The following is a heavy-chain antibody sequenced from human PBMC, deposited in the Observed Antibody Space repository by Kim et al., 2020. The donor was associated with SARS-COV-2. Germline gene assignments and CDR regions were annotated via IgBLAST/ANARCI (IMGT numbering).Heavy chain of an antibody. Sequence: SETLSLTCTVSGCSISSGGYYWSWIRQHPGKGLEWIGYIYYSGSTYYNPSLKSRVTISVDTSKNQFYLKLSSVTAADTAVYYCAGDPLKNPVPLGYCYYFGIDVWGQGTRVTVSS. CDR1: GCSISSGGYY. V-gene: IGHV4-31*03. CDR2: IYYSGST. CDR3: AGDPLKNPVPLGYCYYFGIDV. J-gene: IGHJ6*02.